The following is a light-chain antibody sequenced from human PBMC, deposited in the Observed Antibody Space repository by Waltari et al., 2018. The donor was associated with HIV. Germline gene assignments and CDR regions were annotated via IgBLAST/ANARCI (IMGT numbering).Light chain of an antibody. Sequence: DIVMTQSPDSLAVSLGGRAPIHCKSSQSVLFPSNTKNYLAWYQQKPGQPPKLLINWASTRESGVPDRFSGSGSGTEFTLTISSLQAEDVAVYYCHQYDRSPYTFGQGTKVEIK. CDR1: QSVLFPSNTKNY. CDR3: HQYDRSPYT. V-gene: IGKV4-1*01. J-gene: IGKJ2*01. CDR2: WAS.